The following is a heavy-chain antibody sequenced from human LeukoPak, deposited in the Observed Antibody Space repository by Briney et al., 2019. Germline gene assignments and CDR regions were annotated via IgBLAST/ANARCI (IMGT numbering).Heavy chain of an antibody. J-gene: IGHJ3*02. CDR2: ISSSSSYI. CDR1: GFTFSSYS. Sequence: GGSLRLSCAASGFTFSSYSMSWVRQAPGKGLEWVSSISSSSSYIYYADSVKGRFTISRDNAKNSLYLQMNSLRAEDTAVYYCARAEPYYTDAFDIWGQGTMVTVSS. D-gene: IGHD1-26*01. CDR3: ARAEPYYTDAFDI. V-gene: IGHV3-21*01.